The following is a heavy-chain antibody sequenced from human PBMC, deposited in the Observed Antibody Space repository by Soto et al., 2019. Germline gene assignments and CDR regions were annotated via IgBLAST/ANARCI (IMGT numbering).Heavy chain of an antibody. Sequence: QVQLVQSGAEVKKPGASVKVSCKASGYTFTSYGISWVRQAPGQGLEWMGWISAYNGNTNYAQKLQGRVTMTTDTXXSXAXXELRSLRSDDTAVYYCARAPRTTGTTPPTKYYFDYWGQGTLVTVSS. CDR2: ISAYNGNT. V-gene: IGHV1-18*01. J-gene: IGHJ4*02. CDR1: GYTFTSYG. D-gene: IGHD1-1*01. CDR3: ARAPRTTGTTPPTKYYFDY.